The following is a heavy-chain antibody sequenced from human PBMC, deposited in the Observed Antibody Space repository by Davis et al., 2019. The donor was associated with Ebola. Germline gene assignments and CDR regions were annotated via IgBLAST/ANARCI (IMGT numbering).Heavy chain of an antibody. V-gene: IGHV5-51*01. CDR2: IYPADSDA. D-gene: IGHD2-15*01. J-gene: IGHJ4*02. CDR1: GYSFRTHW. Sequence: GESLKISCPGSGYSFRTHWIAWARQVPGKGLEWMGNIYPADSDAKYSPSFHGHVPISPDKSINTAYLQWSSLKASDTGMYYCARQYCRGGGTCYYLFDTWGQGTLVTVSS. CDR3: ARQYCRGGGTCYYLFDT.